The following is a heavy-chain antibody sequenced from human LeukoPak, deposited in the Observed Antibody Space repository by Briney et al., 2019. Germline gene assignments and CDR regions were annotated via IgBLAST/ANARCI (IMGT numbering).Heavy chain of an antibody. J-gene: IGHJ3*02. CDR3: THGSGSYYRAAFDI. CDR2: MNPNSGNT. Sequence: GASVKVSCKASGYTFTSYDINWVRQATGQGLEWMGWMNPNSGNTGYAQKFQGRVTMTRNTSISTAYMELSSLRSEDTAVYYCTHGSGSYYRAAFDIWGQGTMVTVSS. D-gene: IGHD3-10*01. V-gene: IGHV1-8*01. CDR1: GYTFTSYD.